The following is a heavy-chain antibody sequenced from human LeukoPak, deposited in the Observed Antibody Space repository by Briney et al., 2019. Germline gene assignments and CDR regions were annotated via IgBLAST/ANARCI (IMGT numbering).Heavy chain of an antibody. Sequence: ASVKVSCKVSGYTLTELSMHWVRQAPGKGLEWMGGFDPEDGETIYAQKFQGRVTMTEDTSTSTVYMELSSLRSEDTAVYYCARPNCSSTSCYAYPFDYWGQGTLVTVSS. CDR1: GYTLTELS. V-gene: IGHV1-24*01. CDR3: ARPNCSSTSCYAYPFDY. D-gene: IGHD2-2*01. J-gene: IGHJ4*02. CDR2: FDPEDGET.